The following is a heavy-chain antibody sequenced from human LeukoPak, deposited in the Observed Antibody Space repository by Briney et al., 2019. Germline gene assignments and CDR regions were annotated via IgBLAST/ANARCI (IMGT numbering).Heavy chain of an antibody. J-gene: IGHJ3*02. CDR3: AKNVDTAMVTAFDI. D-gene: IGHD5-18*01. Sequence: GRSLRLSCAASGFTFSSYGMHWVRQAPGKGLEGVAVISYDRSNKYYADSVKGGLTISRDNSKNTLYLQMNSLRAEDTAVYYCAKNVDTAMVTAFDIWGQGTMVTVSS. CDR1: GFTFSSYG. V-gene: IGHV3-30*18. CDR2: ISYDRSNK.